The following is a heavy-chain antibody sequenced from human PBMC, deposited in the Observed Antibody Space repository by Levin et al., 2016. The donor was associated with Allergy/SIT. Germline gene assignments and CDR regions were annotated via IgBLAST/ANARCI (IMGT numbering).Heavy chain of an antibody. CDR1: GFTFSSYA. J-gene: IGHJ6*02. D-gene: IGHD1-14*01. V-gene: IGHV3-23*01. CDR3: AKGEPWGRDDYYGMDV. CDR2: ISGSGGST. Sequence: GESLKISCAASGFTFSSYAMSWVRQAPGKGLEWVSAISGSGGSTYYADSVKGRFTISRDNSKNTLYLQMNSLRAEDTAVYYCAKGEPWGRDDYYGMDVWGQGTTVTVSS.